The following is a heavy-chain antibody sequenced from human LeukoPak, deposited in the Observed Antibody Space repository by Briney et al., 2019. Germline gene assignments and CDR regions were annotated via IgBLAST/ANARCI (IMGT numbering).Heavy chain of an antibody. D-gene: IGHD3-9*01. V-gene: IGHV3-23*01. CDR3: ARGTINPPADV. J-gene: IGHJ6*04. CDR1: GFTFSIYA. CDR2: IGGRDSGT. Sequence: PGGSLRLFCAASGFTFSIYAMTWVRQAPGKGLEWVSAIGGRDSGTHYADSVKGRFTISRDNSKNTVYLQMNSLRVEDSALYYRARGTINPPADVWGKGTTVTVSS.